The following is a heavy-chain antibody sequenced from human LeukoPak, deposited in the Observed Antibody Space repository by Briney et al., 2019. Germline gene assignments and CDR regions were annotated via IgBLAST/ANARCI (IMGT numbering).Heavy chain of an antibody. V-gene: IGHV4-4*07. Sequence: PSETLSLTCTVSGGSISSYYWSWIRQPAGKGLEWIGRIYTSGSTNYNPSLKGRVTMSVDTSKNQFSLKLSSVTAADTAVYYCARGQWELPYYYYYMDVWGKGTTVTVSS. CDR2: IYTSGST. CDR3: ARGQWELPYYYYYMDV. CDR1: GGSISSYY. D-gene: IGHD1-26*01. J-gene: IGHJ6*03.